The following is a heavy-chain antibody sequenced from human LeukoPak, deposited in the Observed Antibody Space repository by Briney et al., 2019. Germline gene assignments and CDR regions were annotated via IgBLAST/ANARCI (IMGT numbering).Heavy chain of an antibody. D-gene: IGHD2-15*01. CDR1: GFTFSNYG. CDR3: ARNRLRATATYMDV. Sequence: GWSLRLSCVASGFTFSNYGMHWVRQAPGKGLEWVAFIEYDGTDTHFADSVRGRFTISRDNSEDTLYLQIITLRAVDTAVYYCARNRLRATATYMDVWGKGTTVTASS. J-gene: IGHJ6*04. V-gene: IGHV3-30*02. CDR2: IEYDGTDT.